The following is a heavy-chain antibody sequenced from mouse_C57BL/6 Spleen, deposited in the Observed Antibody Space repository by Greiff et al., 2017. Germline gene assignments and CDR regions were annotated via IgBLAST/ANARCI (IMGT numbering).Heavy chain of an antibody. CDR1: GYTFTSYW. Sequence: VQLQQPGAELVRPGSSVKLSCKASGYTFTSYWMDWVKQRPGQGLEWIGNIYPSDSETHYNQKFKDKATLTVDKSSSTAYMQLSSLTSEDSAVYYCARSTVVLDYWGQGTTLTVSS. V-gene: IGHV1-61*01. CDR3: ARSTVVLDY. D-gene: IGHD1-1*01. CDR2: IYPSDSET. J-gene: IGHJ2*01.